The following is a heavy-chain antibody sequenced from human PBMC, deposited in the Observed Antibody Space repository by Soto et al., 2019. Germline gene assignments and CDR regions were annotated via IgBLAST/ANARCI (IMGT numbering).Heavy chain of an antibody. Sequence: GASVKVSCKVSGYTLTELCMHWVRQAPGKGLEWMGGFDPDDGDTIYAQKFQGRVTMTADTSTDTAYMELSSLRSEDTAVYYCATALPFYVSGRHQYYFDSWGQGTLVTVSS. D-gene: IGHD3-10*01. J-gene: IGHJ4*02. V-gene: IGHV1-24*01. CDR2: FDPDDGDT. CDR1: GYTLTELC. CDR3: ATALPFYVSGRHQYYFDS.